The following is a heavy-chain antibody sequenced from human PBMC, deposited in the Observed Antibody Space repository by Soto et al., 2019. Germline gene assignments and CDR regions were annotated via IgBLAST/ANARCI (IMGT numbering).Heavy chain of an antibody. V-gene: IGHV1-18*01. Sequence: QVQLVQSGAEVKKPGASVKGSCKASGYTFTNFGISWVRQAPGRGLEWMGRIRAYNGNTKYAQNFQGRVTMTTDTPTSTAYMELRSLRSDDTAVYYWARGGTPIDYWGQGTLVTVSS. D-gene: IGHD3-16*01. CDR1: GYTFTNFG. CDR2: IRAYNGNT. CDR3: ARGGTPIDY. J-gene: IGHJ4*02.